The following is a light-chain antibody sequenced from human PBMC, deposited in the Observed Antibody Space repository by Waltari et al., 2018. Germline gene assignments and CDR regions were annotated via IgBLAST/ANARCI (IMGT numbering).Light chain of an antibody. CDR1: QNINSW. CDR2: KAS. Sequence: DIQMTQSPSTLSASVGDRVTLTCRARQNINSWLAWYQQKPGMAPKLLISKASSLESWFPSRFSGSGSGTEFTLTIGSLQPDDLATYYCQRYRTNPWAFGQGTKV. CDR3: QRYRTNPWA. V-gene: IGKV1-5*03. J-gene: IGKJ1*01.